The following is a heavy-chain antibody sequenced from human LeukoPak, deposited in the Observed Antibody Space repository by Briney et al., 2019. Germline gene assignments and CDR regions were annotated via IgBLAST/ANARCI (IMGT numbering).Heavy chain of an antibody. V-gene: IGHV4-4*07. Sequence: SETLSLTCTVSGGSITSYYWTYIRQPAGKGLEWIGRIHTSGSTNYNPSLKSRVTMSVDTSKNQFSPNLSSVTAADTAMYYCAREFSGTSIAAPVFDSWGHGTLVTVSS. CDR1: GGSITSYY. CDR3: AREFSGTSIAAPVFDS. CDR2: IHTSGST. D-gene: IGHD6-6*01. J-gene: IGHJ4*01.